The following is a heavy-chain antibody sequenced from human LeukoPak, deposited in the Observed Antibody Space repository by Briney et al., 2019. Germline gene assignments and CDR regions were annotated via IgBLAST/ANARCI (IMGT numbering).Heavy chain of an antibody. J-gene: IGHJ4*02. V-gene: IGHV3-30*02. CDR2: IRYDGSNK. D-gene: IGHD3-10*01. CDR3: AKDLYYYGSGSSYYFDY. CDR1: GVTFSSYG. Sequence: AGGSLRLSCAASGVTFSSYGWHWVRQAPGKGLEWVAFIRYDGSNKYYADSVKGRFTISRDNSKNTLYLQMNSLRAEDTAVYYCAKDLYYYGSGSSYYFDYWGQGTLVTVSS.